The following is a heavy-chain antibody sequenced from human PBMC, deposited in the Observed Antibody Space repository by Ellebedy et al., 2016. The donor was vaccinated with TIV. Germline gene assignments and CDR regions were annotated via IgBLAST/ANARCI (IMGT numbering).Heavy chain of an antibody. CDR3: AKLGFDILTGSGGMDV. CDR1: GFTFSSYW. CDR2: ISGSGEYT. V-gene: IGHV3-23*01. Sequence: GGSLRLSCAASGFTFSSYWMSWVRQAPGKGLDWVSLISGSGEYTYYADSVKGRLTISRDNSMDTLYLQMNSLGVGDTAVYYCAKLGFDILTGSGGMDVWGQGTTVTVSS. D-gene: IGHD3-9*01. J-gene: IGHJ6*02.